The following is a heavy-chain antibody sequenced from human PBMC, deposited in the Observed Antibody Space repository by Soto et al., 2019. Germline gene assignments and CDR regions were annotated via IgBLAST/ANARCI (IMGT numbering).Heavy chain of an antibody. J-gene: IGHJ4*02. CDR2: ISAYNGNT. CDR3: ARAGQYYDASGYAN. Sequence: QVKLVQSGTEVKKPGASIKVSCKASGYSFATSGMSWVRQAPGQGLEWMGWISAYNGNTNYDQNLQGRVTMTTDTSTNTAYLEVRNLRSDDTAVYYCARAGQYYDASGYANWGQGTLVTVSS. CDR1: GYSFATSG. V-gene: IGHV1-18*01. D-gene: IGHD3-22*01.